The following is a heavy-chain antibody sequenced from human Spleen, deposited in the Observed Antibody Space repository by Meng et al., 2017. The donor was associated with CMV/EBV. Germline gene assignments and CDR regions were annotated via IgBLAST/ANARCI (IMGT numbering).Heavy chain of an antibody. J-gene: IGHJ6*02. V-gene: IGHV4-4*02. D-gene: IGHD2-21*02. Sequence: GSLRLSCAVSGGSINSENWWSWVRQPPGKGLEWIGEIYHSGISNYNPSLRGRLTISVDKSKNHFSLNLSSVTAADTAVYYCASGLTLYYGMDVWGQGTAVTVSS. CDR3: ASGLTLYYGMDV. CDR2: IYHSGIS. CDR1: GGSINSENW.